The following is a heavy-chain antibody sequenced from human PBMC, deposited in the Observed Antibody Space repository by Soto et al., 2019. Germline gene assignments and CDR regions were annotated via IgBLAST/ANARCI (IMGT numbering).Heavy chain of an antibody. CDR3: SRTLVSYE. Sequence: EVQLVESGGGLAKPGGSLTLSCAVSGLTVSNAWMNWVRQAPGKGLEWVGGLRSKTDGGTTDYAAPVQGRFTISGDDSKNTLYLQMNSLKTEATAVYYCSRTLVSYEWGQRTLVNVSS. CDR2: LRSKTDGGTT. CDR1: GLTVSNAW. D-gene: IGHD6-6*01. J-gene: IGHJ4*02. V-gene: IGHV3-15*01.